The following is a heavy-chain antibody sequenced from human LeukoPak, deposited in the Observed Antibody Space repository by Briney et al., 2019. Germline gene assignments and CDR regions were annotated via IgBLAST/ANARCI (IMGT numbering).Heavy chain of an antibody. V-gene: IGHV1-2*02. Sequence: GASVKVSCKASGYTFTGYYMHWVRRAPGQGLEWMGWINPNSGGTNYAQKFQGRVTMTRDTSISTAYMELSRLRSDDTAVYYCARVPGESGSYDYWGQGTLVTVSS. CDR2: INPNSGGT. CDR1: GYTFTGYY. CDR3: ARVPGESGSYDY. J-gene: IGHJ4*02. D-gene: IGHD1-26*01.